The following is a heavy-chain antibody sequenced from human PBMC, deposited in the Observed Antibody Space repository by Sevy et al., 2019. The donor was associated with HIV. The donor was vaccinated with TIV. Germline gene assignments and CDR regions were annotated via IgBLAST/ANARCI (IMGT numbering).Heavy chain of an antibody. V-gene: IGHV3-7*01. CDR3: VRAIGAAGSY. J-gene: IGHJ4*02. D-gene: IGHD6-13*01. CDR2: IKEDGSMI. Sequence: GGSLRLSCEASGFSFSSYWMSWVRQAPGKGLEWVANIKEDGSMIYYVDSVKGRFTISRDNAKNSVYLQMTSLRAEDAALDYCVRAIGAAGSYRGQGTLVTVSS. CDR1: GFSFSSYW.